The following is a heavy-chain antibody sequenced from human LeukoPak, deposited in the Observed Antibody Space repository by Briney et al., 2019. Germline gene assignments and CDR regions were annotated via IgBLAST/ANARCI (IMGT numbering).Heavy chain of an antibody. D-gene: IGHD3-10*01. Sequence: GGSLRLSCAASGFTFSSYNMNWVRQAPGKGLEWVSSISGSSSFIYYADSVKGRFTISRDNAKNSLSLQMNSLRVDDTALYYCAKSLGGDYGSGSYYVVFDSWGQGTLVTVSS. CDR3: AKSLGGDYGSGSYYVVFDS. J-gene: IGHJ4*02. CDR2: ISGSSSFI. CDR1: GFTFSSYN. V-gene: IGHV3-21*04.